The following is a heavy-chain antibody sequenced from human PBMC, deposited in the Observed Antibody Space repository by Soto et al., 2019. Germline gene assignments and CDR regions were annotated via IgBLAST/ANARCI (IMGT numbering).Heavy chain of an antibody. CDR2: IKSKTDGGTT. D-gene: IGHD6-13*01. V-gene: IGHV3-15*01. CDR1: GFTFSNAW. Sequence: KQSQTLSLTCAASGFTFSNAWMSWVRQAPWKGLEWVGRIKSKTDGGTTDYAAPVKGRFTISRDDSKNTLYLQMNSLKTEDTAVYYCTTDLSSSWYVDYWGQGTLVTVSS. CDR3: TTDLSSSWYVDY. J-gene: IGHJ4*02.